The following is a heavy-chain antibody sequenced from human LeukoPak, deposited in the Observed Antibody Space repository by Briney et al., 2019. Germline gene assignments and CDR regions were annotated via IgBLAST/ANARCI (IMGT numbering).Heavy chain of an antibody. Sequence: GGSLRLSCAASGFTFSSYAMSCVRQAPGRGLEWVSTISTSGASTYYADSVKGRFTISRDNSKNTLYLQMNSLRAEDTAVYYCAKINPYDYVWGSADYWGQGTLVTVSS. CDR1: GFTFSSYA. J-gene: IGHJ4*02. V-gene: IGHV3-23*01. CDR3: AKINPYDYVWGSADY. CDR2: ISTSGAST. D-gene: IGHD3-16*01.